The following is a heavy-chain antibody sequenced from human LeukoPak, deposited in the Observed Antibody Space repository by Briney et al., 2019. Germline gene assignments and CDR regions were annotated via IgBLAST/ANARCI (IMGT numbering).Heavy chain of an antibody. Sequence: SETLSLTCTVSGGSIRSGSHYWAWIRQPPGKGLEWIGSIYYSGSTYYNPSLENRVTISIDTSKNQFSLKLNSVTAADTALYYCARVGVGATHPAAYWGQGTLVTVSS. CDR3: ARVGVGATHPAAY. D-gene: IGHD1-26*01. CDR1: GGSIRSGSHY. V-gene: IGHV4-39*01. CDR2: IYYSGST. J-gene: IGHJ4*02.